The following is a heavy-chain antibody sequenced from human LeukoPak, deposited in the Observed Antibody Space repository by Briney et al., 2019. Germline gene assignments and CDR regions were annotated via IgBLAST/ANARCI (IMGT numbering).Heavy chain of an antibody. V-gene: IGHV3-64*02. CDR2: ISGDGGST. J-gene: IGHJ6*02. CDR1: GFTLSSYW. Sequence: GDSLRLSCAASGFTLSSYWMHWVRQAPGKGLEYVSAISGDGGSTDYADSVKGRFTISGDNSKNTLYLKMGSLRAEDMAVYYCARDTGIRGMDVWGQGTTVTVSS. D-gene: IGHD5-18*01. CDR3: ARDTGIRGMDV.